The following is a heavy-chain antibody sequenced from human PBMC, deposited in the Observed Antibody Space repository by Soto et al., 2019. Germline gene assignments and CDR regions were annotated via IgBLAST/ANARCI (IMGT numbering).Heavy chain of an antibody. J-gene: IGHJ6*02. CDR1: GFIFSSYG. V-gene: IGHV3-30*18. D-gene: IGHD5-12*01. CDR3: AKDEVVATIIYYYGMDV. Sequence: QVQLVESGGGVVQPGRSLRLSCAASGFIFSSYGMHWVRQAPGKGLEWVAVISYDGSNKYYADSVKGRFTISRDNSKNTLYLQMNSLRAEDTAVYYCAKDEVVATIIYYYGMDVWGQGTTVTV. CDR2: ISYDGSNK.